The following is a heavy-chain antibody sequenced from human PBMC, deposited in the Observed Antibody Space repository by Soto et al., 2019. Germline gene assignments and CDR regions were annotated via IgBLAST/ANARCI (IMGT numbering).Heavy chain of an antibody. V-gene: IGHV1-69*01. CDR1: GGTFSNYA. CDR2: IIPLTETP. Sequence: QVQVVQSGAEVKKPGSSVKVSCKASGGTFSNYAISWVRQAPGHGLEWVGGIIPLTETPVYAQTVQGRLTITGDEITSAAYMELSSLRSDDTAVYYCAIGTRTSWTCDFWGQGTLVTVSS. CDR3: AIGTRTSWTCDF. D-gene: IGHD2-2*01. J-gene: IGHJ4*02.